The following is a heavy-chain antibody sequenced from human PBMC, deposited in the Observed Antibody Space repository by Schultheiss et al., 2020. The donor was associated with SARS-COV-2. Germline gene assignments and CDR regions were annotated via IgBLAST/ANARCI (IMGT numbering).Heavy chain of an antibody. D-gene: IGHD2-2*01. CDR2: ISSRGTYI. CDR3: VSDLIAVEPSGRQNYNMDV. J-gene: IGHJ6*03. CDR1: GFIFSDYA. Sequence: GGSLRLSCAASGFIFSDYAMNWVRQAPGKGLEWVSSISSRGTYIYYADSVKGRFTISRDNAQNSLYLQMNSLRDEDTAVYYCVSDLIAVEPSGRQNYNMDVWGKGTTVTVSS. V-gene: IGHV3-21*01.